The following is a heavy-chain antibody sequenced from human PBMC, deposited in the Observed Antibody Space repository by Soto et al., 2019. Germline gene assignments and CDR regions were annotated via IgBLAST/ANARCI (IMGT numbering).Heavy chain of an antibody. Sequence: QVQLVESGGGGAQPGRSLRLSGEASGFPFSTYAMHWAGQAPGKGLEWVAVISYDGSNKYYADSVKGRFTISRDNSKNTLYLQMNSLRAEDTAVYYCAKDLYSGYDVCDYWGQGTLVTVSS. CDR2: ISYDGSNK. J-gene: IGHJ4*02. CDR1: GFPFSTYA. V-gene: IGHV3-30*18. D-gene: IGHD5-12*01. CDR3: AKDLYSGYDVCDY.